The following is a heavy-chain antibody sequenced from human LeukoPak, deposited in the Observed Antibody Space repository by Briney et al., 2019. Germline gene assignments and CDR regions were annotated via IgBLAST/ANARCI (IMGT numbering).Heavy chain of an antibody. V-gene: IGHV4-38-2*02. CDR1: GYSIGSGYY. CDR3: AREGIAAAGVDY. CDR2: IYHSGST. J-gene: IGHJ4*02. D-gene: IGHD6-13*01. Sequence: PSETLSLTCAVSGYSIGSGYYWGWIRQPPGKGLEWIGSIYHSGSTYYNPSLKSRVTISVDTSKNQFSLKLSSVTAADTAVYYCAREGIAAAGVDYWGQGTLVTVSS.